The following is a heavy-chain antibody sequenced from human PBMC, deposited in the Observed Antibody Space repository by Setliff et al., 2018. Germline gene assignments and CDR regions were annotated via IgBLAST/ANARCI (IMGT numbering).Heavy chain of an antibody. CDR1: GYTFTDYY. J-gene: IGHJ6*02. Sequence: GASVKVSCKVSGYTFTDYYMHWVQQAPGKGLEWMGLVDPEDGETIYAEKFQGRVTITADTSTDTAYMELSSLRSEDTAVYYCATATPWTVVVTENPYYYYGMDVWGQGTTVTVSS. D-gene: IGHD2-21*02. CDR3: ATATPWTVVVTENPYYYYGMDV. V-gene: IGHV1-69-2*01. CDR2: VDPEDGET.